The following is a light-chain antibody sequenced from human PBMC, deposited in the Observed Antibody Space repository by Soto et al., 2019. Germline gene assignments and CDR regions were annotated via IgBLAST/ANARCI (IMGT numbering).Light chain of an antibody. CDR1: QNVDSNY. J-gene: IGKJ1*01. Sequence: EIVLTQSPGTLSLSPGERATLSCRASQNVDSNYLAWYQQKPGQAPRIIIYSASRRATGIPDRFTGSGSGTDFTLTINRVEPEDFAVYFCQQYAGSPRTFGQGTKVDIK. V-gene: IGKV3-20*01. CDR2: SAS. CDR3: QQYAGSPRT.